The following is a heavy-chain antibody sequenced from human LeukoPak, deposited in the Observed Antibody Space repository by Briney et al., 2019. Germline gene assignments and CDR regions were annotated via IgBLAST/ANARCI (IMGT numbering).Heavy chain of an antibody. Sequence: GGSLRLSCEASGFIFRSYAMNWVRQAPGKGLEWVSAISGSGDGTHYADSVKGRFTISRDNSKKTLYLEMNSLRGEDTAVYSCAKAPGFTVVTSFDWWGQGTLVTVSS. CDR3: AKAPGFTVVTSFDW. CDR2: ISGSGDGT. V-gene: IGHV3-23*01. D-gene: IGHD4-23*01. CDR1: GFIFRSYA. J-gene: IGHJ4*02.